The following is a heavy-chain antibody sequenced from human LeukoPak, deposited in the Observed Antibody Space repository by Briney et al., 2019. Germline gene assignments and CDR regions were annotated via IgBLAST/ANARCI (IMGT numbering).Heavy chain of an antibody. CDR2: IYYSGST. CDR3: ARELGGDYYDY. J-gene: IGHJ4*02. V-gene: IGHV4-59*01. CDR1: GGSISSYY. Sequence: SETLSPTCTVSGGSISSYYWSWIRQPPGKGLEWIGYIYYSGSTNYNPSLKSRVTISVDTSKNQFSLKLSSVTAADTAVYYCARELGGDYYDYWGQGTLVTVSS. D-gene: IGHD3-16*01.